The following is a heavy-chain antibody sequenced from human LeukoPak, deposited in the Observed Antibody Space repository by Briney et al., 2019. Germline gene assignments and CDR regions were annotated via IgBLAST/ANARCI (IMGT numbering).Heavy chain of an antibody. CDR3: AREVWFGELLRGNRFDP. V-gene: IGHV4-59*01. Sequence: SETLSLTCTVSGGSISSYYWSWIRQPPGKGLEWIGYIYYSGSTNYNPSLKSRVTISVDTSKNQFSLKLSSVTAADTAVYYCAREVWFGELLRGNRFDPWGQGTLVTVSS. CDR1: GGSISSYY. CDR2: IYYSGST. D-gene: IGHD3-10*01. J-gene: IGHJ5*02.